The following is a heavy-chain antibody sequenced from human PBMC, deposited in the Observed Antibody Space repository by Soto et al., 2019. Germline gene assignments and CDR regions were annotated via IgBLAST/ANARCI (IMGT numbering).Heavy chain of an antibody. CDR3: AKYAGDSGGYEYFQH. D-gene: IGHD2-21*01. CDR2: ISGSGDT. J-gene: IGHJ1*01. CDR1: GLTFNRYG. V-gene: IGHV3-23*01. Sequence: EVQLLESGGGLVPPGGSLRVSCVVSGLTFNRYGMSWVRQALGKGLEWVSSISGSGDTYSPDSVKGRFTISRDNPKNTLYLQMNSLRVEDTAVYYCAKYAGDSGGYEYFQHWGQGTLVTVSS.